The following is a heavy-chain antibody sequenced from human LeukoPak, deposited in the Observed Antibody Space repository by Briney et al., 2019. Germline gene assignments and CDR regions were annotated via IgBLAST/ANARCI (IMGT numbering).Heavy chain of an antibody. CDR1: GFTVSSNY. CDR2: ISSSGSTI. J-gene: IGHJ4*02. CDR3: ARVQAVAASVYY. Sequence: GGSLRLSCAASGFTVSSNYMSWVRQAPGKGLEWVSYISSSGSTIYYADSVKGRFTISRDNAKNSLYLQMNSLRAEDTAVYYCARVQAVAASVYYWGQGTLVTVSS. D-gene: IGHD2-15*01. V-gene: IGHV3-11*01.